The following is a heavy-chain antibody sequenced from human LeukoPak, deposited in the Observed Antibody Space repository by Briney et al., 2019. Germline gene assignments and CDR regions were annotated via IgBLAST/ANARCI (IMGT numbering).Heavy chain of an antibody. V-gene: IGHV4-4*02. J-gene: IGHJ4*02. CDR2: IYHSGST. D-gene: IGHD1-26*01. CDR1: GGSITRSKW. Sequence: SAPLSPPSAVSGGSITRSKWWGWVRPPPREGAGWIGEIYHSGSTNYNPSLKSRVTISVDKSKNQFSLKLSSVTAADTAVYYCAREGGSYYNDFDYWGQGTLVTVSS. CDR3: AREGGSYYNDFDY.